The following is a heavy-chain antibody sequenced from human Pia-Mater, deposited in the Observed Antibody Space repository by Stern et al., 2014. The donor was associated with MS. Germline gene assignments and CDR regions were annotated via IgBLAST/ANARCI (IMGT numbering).Heavy chain of an antibody. V-gene: IGHV3-33*01. D-gene: IGHD6-13*01. CDR3: ARSSSPSPYYYYGMDV. Sequence: VQLEESGGGVVQPGRSLRLACAASGFTFRSYGMHWVRQAPGKGLEWVAVIWYDGSNKYYADSVKGRFTISRDNSKNTLYLQMNSLRAEDTAVYYCARSSSPSPYYYYGMDVWGQGTTVTVSS. J-gene: IGHJ6*02. CDR2: IWYDGSNK. CDR1: GFTFRSYG.